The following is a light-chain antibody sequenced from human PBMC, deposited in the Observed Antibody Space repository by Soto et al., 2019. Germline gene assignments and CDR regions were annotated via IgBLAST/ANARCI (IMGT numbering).Light chain of an antibody. Sequence: EIVLTQSPGTLSLSPGERATLSCRASESVSTSYLAWYQQKPGQAPRLLIYGASGRATGIPDRFSFSASGTDFTLAITRLEPEDFAVYYCQRDGTSALFGPGTKVDLK. CDR3: QRDGTSAL. J-gene: IGKJ3*01. V-gene: IGKV3-20*01. CDR2: GAS. CDR1: ESVSTSY.